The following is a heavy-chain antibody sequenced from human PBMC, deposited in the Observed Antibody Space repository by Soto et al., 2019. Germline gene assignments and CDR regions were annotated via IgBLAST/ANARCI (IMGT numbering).Heavy chain of an antibody. CDR3: ASDYVGDDLTATTVEFGRF. V-gene: IGHV1-2*02. D-gene: IGHD1-26*01. CDR2: VNPNSGGT. CDR1: GHTFSGYY. Sequence: ASVKVSCKASGHTFSGYYVHWVRQAPGQGLEWMGWVNPNSGGTHYAQKFQGRVSMTRDTSLSAVYMELRSLRRDDMAVYFCASDYVGDDLTATTVEFGRFWGQGTLVPVSS. J-gene: IGHJ4*02.